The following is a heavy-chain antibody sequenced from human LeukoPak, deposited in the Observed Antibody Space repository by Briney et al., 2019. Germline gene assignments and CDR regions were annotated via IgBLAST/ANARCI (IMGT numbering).Heavy chain of an antibody. D-gene: IGHD6-13*01. CDR3: AKYSSSWNVLDY. V-gene: IGHV4-59*01. CDR1: GGSISSYY. CDR2: IYYSGST. J-gene: IGHJ4*02. Sequence: PSETLSLTCTVSGGSISSYYRSWIRQPPGKGLEWIGYIYYSGSTNYNPSLKSRVTISVDTSKNQFSLKLSSVTAADTAVYYCAKYSSSWNVLDYWGQGTLVTVSS.